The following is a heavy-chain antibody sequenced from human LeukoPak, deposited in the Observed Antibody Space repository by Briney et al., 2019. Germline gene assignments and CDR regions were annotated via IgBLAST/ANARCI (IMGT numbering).Heavy chain of an antibody. CDR1: GYTFTGYY. Sequence: ASVKVSCKASGYTFTGYYMHLVRQAPGQGLEWMGWINPNSGGTNYAQKFQGRVTMTRDTSISTAYMELSRLRYDDTAVYYCARESSSGWYGAFDIWGQGTLVTVSS. V-gene: IGHV1-2*02. J-gene: IGHJ3*02. CDR2: INPNSGGT. D-gene: IGHD6-19*01. CDR3: ARESSSGWYGAFDI.